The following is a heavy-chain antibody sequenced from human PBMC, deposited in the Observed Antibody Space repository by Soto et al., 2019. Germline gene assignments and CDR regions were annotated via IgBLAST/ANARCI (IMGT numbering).Heavy chain of an antibody. CDR2: ISAYNGNT. CDR1: GYTFTSYG. CDR3: ARDRYYDILTGYSKNWFDP. D-gene: IGHD3-9*01. J-gene: IGHJ5*02. V-gene: IGHV1-18*01. Sequence: GASVKVSCKASGYTFTSYGISWVRRAPGQGLEWMGWISAYNGNTNYAQKLQGRVTMTTDTSTSTAYMELRSLRSDDTAVYYCARDRYYDILTGYSKNWFDPWGQGTLVTVSS.